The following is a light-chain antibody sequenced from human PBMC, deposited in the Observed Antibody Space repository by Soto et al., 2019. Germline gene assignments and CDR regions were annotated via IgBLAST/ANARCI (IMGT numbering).Light chain of an antibody. Sequence: DIQMTQSPSSLSASVGDRVTITCRASQGISNYLAWYQQKPGKVPKLLISAASTLQSGVPSRFXGSGXGTXXXXXXXXXQPEDVATYYCQKYNSGPWTFGQGTKVEIK. V-gene: IGKV1-27*01. CDR1: QGISNY. CDR2: AAS. CDR3: QKYNSGPWT. J-gene: IGKJ1*01.